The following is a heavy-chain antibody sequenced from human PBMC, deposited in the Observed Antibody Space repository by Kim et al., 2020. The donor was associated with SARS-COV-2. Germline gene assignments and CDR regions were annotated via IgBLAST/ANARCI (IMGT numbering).Heavy chain of an antibody. J-gene: IGHJ4*02. CDR1: GYTLTELS. V-gene: IGHV1-24*01. D-gene: IGHD3-9*01. CDR3: ATGIPGPLQRFKTYFDWLPRVIISYFDY. Sequence: ASVKVSCKVSGYTLTELSMHWVRQAPGKGLEWMGGFDPEDGETIYAQKFQGRVTMTEDTSTDTAYMELSSLRSEDTAVYYCATGIPGPLQRFKTYFDWLPRVIISYFDYWGQGTLVTVSS. CDR2: FDPEDGET.